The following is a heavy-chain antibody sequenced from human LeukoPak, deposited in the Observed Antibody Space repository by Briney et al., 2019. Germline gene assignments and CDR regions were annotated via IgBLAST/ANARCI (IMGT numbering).Heavy chain of an antibody. CDR2: IRYDGSNK. J-gene: IGHJ6*04. V-gene: IGHV3-30*02. Sequence: PGGSLRLPXAASGFTFSSYGMHWVRQAPGKGLEWVAFIRYDGSNKYYADSVKGRFTISRDNSKNTLYLQMNSLRAEDTAVYYCAKDRDSSGPVVLDVWGKGTTVTVSS. CDR3: AKDRDSSGPVVLDV. D-gene: IGHD3-22*01. CDR1: GFTFSSYG.